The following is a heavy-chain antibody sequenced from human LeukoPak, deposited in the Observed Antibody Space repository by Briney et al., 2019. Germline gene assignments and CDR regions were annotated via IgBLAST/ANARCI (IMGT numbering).Heavy chain of an antibody. D-gene: IGHD3-22*01. CDR3: AKDLLQTFFFDSSGYYSDAFGM. CDR2: FSGSGDNT. J-gene: IGHJ3*02. V-gene: IGHV3-23*01. CDR1: EFTFSNFA. Sequence: GGSQRLSCAASEFTFSNFAMSWVRQAPGKGLEWDSTFSGSGDNTYYADSVKGRFTISRDNTKNTLSLHMNTLRAEDTAVYYCAKDLLQTFFFDSSGYYSDAFGMWGQGTMVTVS.